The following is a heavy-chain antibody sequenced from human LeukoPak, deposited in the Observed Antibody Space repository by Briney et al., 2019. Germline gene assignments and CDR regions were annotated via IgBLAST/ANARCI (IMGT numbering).Heavy chain of an antibody. CDR3: AKALYGDRGYYYYYGMDV. V-gene: IGHV3-23*01. CDR1: GFTFSSYA. Sequence: PGGSLRLSCAASGFTFSSYAMSWVRQAPGRGLEWVSAISGSGGSTYYADSVKGRFTISRDNSKNTLYLQMNSLRAEDTAVYYCAKALYGDRGYYYYYGMDVWGQGTTVTVSS. D-gene: IGHD4-17*01. CDR2: ISGSGGST. J-gene: IGHJ6*02.